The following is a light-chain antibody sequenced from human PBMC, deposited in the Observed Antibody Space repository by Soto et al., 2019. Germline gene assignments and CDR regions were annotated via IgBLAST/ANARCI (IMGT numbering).Light chain of an antibody. CDR3: QQYKTYLSLT. Sequence: DTLMNQSPAFLSASVGDIVTIPCRASQSISTWVAWYQQKPGKAPKLLIYKTSSLESGVPSRFRGSGSGTEFTLTISGLQPEDFASYYCQQYKTYLSLTSGGGTKVDI. V-gene: IGKV1-5*03. J-gene: IGKJ4*01. CDR2: KTS. CDR1: QSISTW.